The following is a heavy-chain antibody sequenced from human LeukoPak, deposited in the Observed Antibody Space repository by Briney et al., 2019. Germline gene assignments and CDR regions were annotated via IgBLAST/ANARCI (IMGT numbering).Heavy chain of an antibody. V-gene: IGHV3-48*03. J-gene: IGHJ4*02. CDR2: ISSSGSTI. Sequence: GGSLRLSCAASGFTFSSYEMNWVRQAPGKGLEWVSYISSSGSTIYYADSVKGRFTISRDNAKNSLYLEMSSLRAEDTAVFYCAREYRGFVRQQLVASYFDYWGQGTLVTVSS. CDR1: GFTFSSYE. D-gene: IGHD6-13*01. CDR3: AREYRGFVRQQLVASYFDY.